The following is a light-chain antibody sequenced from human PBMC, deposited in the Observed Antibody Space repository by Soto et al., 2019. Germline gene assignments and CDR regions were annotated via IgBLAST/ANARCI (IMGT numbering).Light chain of an antibody. J-gene: IGKJ2*01. CDR3: QQYDNLPTYT. V-gene: IGKV1-33*01. CDR1: QDISNY. Sequence: GDRVTITCQATQDISNYLNWYQQKPGKAPKLLIYRASNLETGVPSRFSGSGSGTDFTLTISSLQPEDFATYYCQQYDNLPTYTFGQGTKVDIK. CDR2: RAS.